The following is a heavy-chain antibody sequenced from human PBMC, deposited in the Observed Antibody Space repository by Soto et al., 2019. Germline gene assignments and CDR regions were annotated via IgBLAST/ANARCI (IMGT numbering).Heavy chain of an antibody. CDR3: ARGVGYCSGGKCNSPGCYFDY. J-gene: IGHJ4*02. V-gene: IGHV4-34*01. D-gene: IGHD2-15*01. CDR1: GGSFSGYY. Sequence: ETLSLTCAVYGGSFSGYYWSWIRQPPGKGLEWIGEISHRGITNYSPSLKSRVTISVDRSKNQFSLKLSSVTAADTAMYYCARGVGYCSGGKCNSPGCYFDYWGQGIQVTVSS. CDR2: ISHRGIT.